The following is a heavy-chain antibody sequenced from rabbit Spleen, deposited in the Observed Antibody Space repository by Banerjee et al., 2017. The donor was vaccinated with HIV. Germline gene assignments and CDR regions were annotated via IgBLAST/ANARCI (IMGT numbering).Heavy chain of an antibody. CDR3: ARRIYNGGGYIDL. CDR2: IYLGSSGST. CDR1: GFSFSSSYY. Sequence: QSLEESGGDLVKPGASLTLTCTASGFSFSSSYYMSWVRQAPGKGLEWIAYIYLGSSGSTYYASWVNGRFTISKTSSTAVTLQMTSLTAADTATYFCARRIYNGGGYIDLWGPGTLVTVS. V-gene: IGHV1S40*01. J-gene: IGHJ4*01. D-gene: IGHD1-1*01.